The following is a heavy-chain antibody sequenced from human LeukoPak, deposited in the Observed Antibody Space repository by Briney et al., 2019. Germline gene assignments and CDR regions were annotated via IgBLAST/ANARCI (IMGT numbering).Heavy chain of an antibody. CDR2: ISSSGSYI. Sequence: GGSLRLSCAASGFTFSSYSMNWVRQAPGKGLEWVSSISSSGSYIYYADSVKGRFTISRDNAKNSLYLQMNSLRAEDTAVYYCARDLVPFSVYYDSSGYKGALDYWGQGTLVTVSS. CDR1: GFTFSSYS. V-gene: IGHV3-21*01. CDR3: ARDLVPFSVYYDSSGYKGALDY. J-gene: IGHJ4*02. D-gene: IGHD3-22*01.